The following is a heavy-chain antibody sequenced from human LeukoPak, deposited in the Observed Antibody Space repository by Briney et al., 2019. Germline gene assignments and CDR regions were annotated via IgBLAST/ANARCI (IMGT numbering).Heavy chain of an antibody. Sequence: SETLSLTCTVSGGSISSYYWSWIRQPPGKGLEWIGYIYYSGSTNYNPSLKSRVTISVDTSKNHFSLKLSSVTAADTAVYYCARHATHYDILTGSSWYDGMDVWGQGTTVTVSS. V-gene: IGHV4-59*08. CDR2: IYYSGST. CDR1: GGSISSYY. D-gene: IGHD3-9*01. CDR3: ARHATHYDILTGSSWYDGMDV. J-gene: IGHJ6*02.